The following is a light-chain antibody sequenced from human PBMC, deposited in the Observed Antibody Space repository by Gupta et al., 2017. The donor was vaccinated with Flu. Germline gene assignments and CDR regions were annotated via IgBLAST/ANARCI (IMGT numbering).Light chain of an antibody. V-gene: IGKV3-11*01. Sequence: SPATLSWSPGERATRSCRASQSVSSYLAWYQQKPGQAPRLLIYDASNRATGIPARYSGSGSGTDFTLTISSREPEDFAVYDGQQRSNWHSFGHGTKVDIK. J-gene: IGKJ3*01. CDR2: DAS. CDR1: QSVSSY. CDR3: QQRSNWHS.